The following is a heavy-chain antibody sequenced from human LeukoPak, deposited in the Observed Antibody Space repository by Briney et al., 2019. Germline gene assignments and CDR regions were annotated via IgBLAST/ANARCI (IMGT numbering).Heavy chain of an antibody. J-gene: IGHJ6*02. CDR2: IWYDGSNK. V-gene: IGHV3-33*01. Sequence: GGSLRLSCAASGFTFSSYGMHWVRQAPGKGLEWVAVIWYDGSNKYYADSVKGRFTISRDNSKNSLYLQMNSLRAEDTAVYYCARAPNYYYGMDVWGQGTTVTVSS. CDR3: ARAPNYYYGMDV. CDR1: GFTFSSYG.